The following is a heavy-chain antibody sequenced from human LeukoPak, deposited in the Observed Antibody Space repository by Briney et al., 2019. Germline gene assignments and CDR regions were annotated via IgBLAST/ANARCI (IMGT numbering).Heavy chain of an antibody. CDR3: ARGGYDFDS. V-gene: IGHV6-1*01. J-gene: IGHJ4*02. CDR2: TYYRSKWYN. D-gene: IGHD5-12*01. Sequence: WVRQAPGQGLEWMGRTYYRSKWYNDYAISVKSRITVNPDTSKNQLSLQLNSVTPDDTAVYYCARGGYDFDSWGQGILVTVSS.